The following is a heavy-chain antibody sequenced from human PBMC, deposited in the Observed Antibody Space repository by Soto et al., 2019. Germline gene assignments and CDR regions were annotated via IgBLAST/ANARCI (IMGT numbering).Heavy chain of an antibody. CDR2: INGDGTHT. J-gene: IGHJ4*02. V-gene: IGHV3-74*01. D-gene: IGHD4-17*01. Sequence: EVQLVESGGGLVQPGGSLRLSCAASGFTFSHYWMHWVRQVPGKGLLWVSRINGDGTHTSYADFVKGRFTISRDNAKNTLLLQMNSLSAEDTAVYYCARDFTTAGTPGYDFDYWGQGTLLTVSS. CDR1: GFTFSHYW. CDR3: ARDFTTAGTPGYDFDY.